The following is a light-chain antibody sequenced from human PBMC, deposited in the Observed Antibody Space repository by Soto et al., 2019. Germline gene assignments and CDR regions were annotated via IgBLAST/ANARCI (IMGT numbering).Light chain of an antibody. V-gene: IGLV2-8*01. CDR2: EVS. CDR1: GSDVGGYDR. CDR3: SSYAGSNNYVV. Sequence: QSALTQPPSASGSPGQSVTISCTGTGSDVGGYDRVSWYQQHPGKVPKLMIYEVSKRPSGVPDRFSASKSGNTASLTVSGLQTEDEAEYYCSSYAGSNNYVVFGGGTKVTVL. J-gene: IGLJ2*01.